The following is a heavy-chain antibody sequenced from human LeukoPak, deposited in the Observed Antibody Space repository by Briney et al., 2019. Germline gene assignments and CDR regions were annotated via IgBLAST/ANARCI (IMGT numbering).Heavy chain of an antibody. Sequence: PGGSLRLSCAASGFTFSDYYMGWIRQAPGKGLEWVSYISSSGSTIYYADSVKGRFTISRDNAKNSLYLQMNSQRAEDTAVYYCARDLPYGGGNFDYWGQGTLVTVSS. CDR2: ISSSGSTI. J-gene: IGHJ4*02. V-gene: IGHV3-11*01. CDR1: GFTFSDYY. CDR3: ARDLPYGGGNFDY. D-gene: IGHD4-23*01.